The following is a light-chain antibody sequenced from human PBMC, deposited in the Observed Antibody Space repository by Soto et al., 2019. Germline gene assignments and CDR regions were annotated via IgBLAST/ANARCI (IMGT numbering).Light chain of an antibody. V-gene: IGKV3-20*01. CDR3: QQYGGSRWT. J-gene: IGKJ1*01. CDR1: QNVGSTY. Sequence: EIVLTQSPGTLSLSPGDRASLSCRASQNVGSTYLAWYQHKPHQPPRLLIFGTSSRATGSPRRFSGSGSGTDDTLTISRLVPEDFSVYYYQQYGGSRWTFGQGTKVEAK. CDR2: GTS.